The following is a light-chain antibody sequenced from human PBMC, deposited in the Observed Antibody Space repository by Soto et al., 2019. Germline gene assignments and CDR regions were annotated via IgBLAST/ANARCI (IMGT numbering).Light chain of an antibody. CDR2: KAS. CDR1: QSINSW. CDR3: QQYNSYSGLT. J-gene: IGKJ4*01. V-gene: IGKV1-5*03. Sequence: DIQMTQSPSTLSASVGDRVTITCRASQSINSWLAWYQQKPGKAPKLLIYKASSLESGVPSRFSGGGSGTEFTLTIRSLQPDDFATYYCQQYNSYSGLTFGGGTKVEIK.